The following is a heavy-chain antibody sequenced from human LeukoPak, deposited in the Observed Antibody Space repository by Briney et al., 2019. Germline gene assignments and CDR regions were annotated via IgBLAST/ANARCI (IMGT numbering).Heavy chain of an antibody. Sequence: PGGSLRLSCAASGFTFSSYSMNWVRQAPGKGLVWLSRIDPDGSTTAYADSVKGRFTISRDNAKNTLYLQMNSLRAEDTAVYYCARGLGYGWFDPWGQGTLVTVSS. J-gene: IGHJ5*02. CDR1: GFTFSSYS. D-gene: IGHD3-10*01. V-gene: IGHV3-74*01. CDR2: IDPDGSTT. CDR3: ARGLGYGWFDP.